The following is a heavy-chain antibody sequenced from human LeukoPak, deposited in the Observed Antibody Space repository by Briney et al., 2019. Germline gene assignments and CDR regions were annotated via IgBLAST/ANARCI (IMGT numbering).Heavy chain of an antibody. CDR2: ISISGNTI. CDR1: GFTFSTYE. J-gene: IGHJ3*01. Sequence: GGSLRLSCAASGFTFSTYEMNWVRQAPGKGLEWVSYISISGNTIDYADSVKGRFTMSRDIAKNSLYLQMNSLGPEDTAVCYCARESTWDAFDVWGQGTMVTVSS. V-gene: IGHV3-48*03. CDR3: ARESTWDAFDV.